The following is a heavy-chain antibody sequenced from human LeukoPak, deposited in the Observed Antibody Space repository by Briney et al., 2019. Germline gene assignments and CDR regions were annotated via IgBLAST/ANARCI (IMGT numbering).Heavy chain of an antibody. CDR2: ISNKGGST. D-gene: IGHD1-26*01. Sequence: GGSLRLSCSASGFTFSSYGMHWVRQAPGKGLEYVSGISNKGGSTYYADSVKGRFTISRDNSKNTLHLQMSSLRADDTAVYYCAKSGTWADFDSWGQGTLVTVSS. V-gene: IGHV3-64D*09. J-gene: IGHJ4*02. CDR3: AKSGTWADFDS. CDR1: GFTFSSYG.